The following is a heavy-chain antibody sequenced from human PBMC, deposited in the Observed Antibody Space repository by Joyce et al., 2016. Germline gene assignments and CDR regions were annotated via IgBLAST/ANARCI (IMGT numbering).Heavy chain of an antibody. D-gene: IGHD4-17*01. CDR2: VNPNSGNI. J-gene: IGHJ5*02. CDR1: GYTFTSYD. Sequence: QVQLVQSGAEVKKPGASVKVSCKASGYTFTSYDINWVRQATGQGLEWMGWVNPNSGNIAYAQKFQGRVTLTRNTTISTAYMELSSLRSEDTAVYYCARERNYGDLSFDPWGQGTLVTVSS. CDR3: ARERNYGDLSFDP. V-gene: IGHV1-8*01.